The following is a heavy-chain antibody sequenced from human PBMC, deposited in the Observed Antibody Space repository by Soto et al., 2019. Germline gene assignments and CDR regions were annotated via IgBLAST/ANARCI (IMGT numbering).Heavy chain of an antibody. D-gene: IGHD6-25*01. V-gene: IGHV3-53*01. CDR2: IYRGLST. CDR1: GFIVSNTY. Sequence: TGGSLRLSCGVSGFIVSNTYMSWVRQAPGKGLEWVAVIYRGLSTHYADSVKGRFTISRDDSKNTIYLEMNSLRAEDTAVYYCARDRSDSSRVDSLDTWGQGTMVTVSS. J-gene: IGHJ3*02. CDR3: ARDRSDSSRVDSLDT.